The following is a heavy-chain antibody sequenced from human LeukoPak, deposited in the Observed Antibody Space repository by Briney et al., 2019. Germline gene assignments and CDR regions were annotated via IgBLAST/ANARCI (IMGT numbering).Heavy chain of an antibody. CDR2: MRYGEDDK. V-gene: IGHV3-30*02. CDR1: GFTFSNYG. Sequence: GGSLRLSCVASGFTFSNYGMHWVRQAPGRGLEWVAFMRYGEDDKYYTDSVKGRFTISRDNSKDTLYLQMNSLRAEDTALYYCAKAPGGWYYWYFDLWGRGTLVTVSS. J-gene: IGHJ2*01. CDR3: AKAPGGWYYWYFDL. D-gene: IGHD6-19*01.